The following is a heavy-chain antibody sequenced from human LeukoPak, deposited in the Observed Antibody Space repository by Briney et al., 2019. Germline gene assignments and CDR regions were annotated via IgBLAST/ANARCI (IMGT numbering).Heavy chain of an antibody. CDR1: SASISTYY. CDR3: ARGRRYCSGGSCSRWFDP. V-gene: IGHV4-59*12. CDR2: IYHSGTS. D-gene: IGHD2-15*01. J-gene: IGHJ5*02. Sequence: PSETLSLTCTVSSASISTYYWSWIRQPPGKGLEWIGYIYHSGTSNYNPSLKSRVTISVDTSKNQFSLKLSSVTAADTAVYYCARGRRYCSGGSCSRWFDPWGQGTLVTVSS.